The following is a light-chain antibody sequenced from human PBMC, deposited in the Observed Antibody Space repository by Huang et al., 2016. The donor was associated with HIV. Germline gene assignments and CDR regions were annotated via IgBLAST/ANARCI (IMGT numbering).Light chain of an antibody. J-gene: IGKJ4*01. CDR3: QQRSNWPLT. CDR2: DAS. Sequence: EIVLTQSPATLSLSPGERATLSCRASQIISSSLAWYQKKPGQAPRLLIYDASNRATAIPARFSGSGSVTDFTLTSSSLEPEDFAVYYWQQRSNWPLTFGGGTKVEV. CDR1: QIISSS. V-gene: IGKV3-11*01.